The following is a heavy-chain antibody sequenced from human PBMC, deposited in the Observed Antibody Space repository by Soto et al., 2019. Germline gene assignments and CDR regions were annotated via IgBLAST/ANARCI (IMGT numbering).Heavy chain of an antibody. CDR1: GASITTYY. V-gene: IGHV4-59*08. CDR3: ARHENGGTYPLDY. D-gene: IGHD1-26*01. J-gene: IGHJ4*02. CDR2: VYYTGSA. Sequence: QVQLQESGPGLVKPSETLSLTCTVSGASITTYYWAWIRQPPGKGLEYIGHVYYTGSADYSPSLKSRATMSVDTSKNQCSLKLNSVTAADTALYYCARHENGGTYPLDYWGQGTLVTVSS.